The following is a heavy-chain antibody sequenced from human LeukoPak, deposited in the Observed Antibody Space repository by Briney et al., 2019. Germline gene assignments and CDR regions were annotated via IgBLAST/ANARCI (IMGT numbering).Heavy chain of an antibody. CDR2: IYYSGST. D-gene: IGHD3-3*01. J-gene: IGHJ4*02. V-gene: IGHV4-39*01. CDR3: ARHFHSPGVVDY. Sequence: WVRQAPGKGLEWIGSIYYSGSTYYNPSLKSRVTISVDTSKNQFSLKLSSVTAADTAVYYCARHFHSPGVVDYWGQGTLVTVSS.